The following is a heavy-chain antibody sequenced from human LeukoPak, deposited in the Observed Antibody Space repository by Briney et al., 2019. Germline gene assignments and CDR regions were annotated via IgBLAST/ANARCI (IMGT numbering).Heavy chain of an antibody. D-gene: IGHD5-24*01. CDR3: ARDYKYAFGN. V-gene: IGHV3-48*01. J-gene: IGHJ4*02. Sequence: GGSLRLSCAASGFTFSDYSMNWVRQAPGKGLEWISYIGIDSGNTNYADSVKGRFTISGDKAKNSLYLQMNSLRVEDTAVYYCARDYKYAFGNWGQGTPVTVSS. CDR1: GFTFSDYS. CDR2: IGIDSGNT.